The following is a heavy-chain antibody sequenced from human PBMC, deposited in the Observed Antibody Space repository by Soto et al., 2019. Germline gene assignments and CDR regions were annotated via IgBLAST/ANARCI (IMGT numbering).Heavy chain of an antibody. CDR2: TKNKANNYIT. J-gene: IGHJ4*02. V-gene: IGHV3-72*01. D-gene: IGHD1-1*01. CDR3: VPWISWVGY. Sequence: EVQLLESGGGLVQPGGSLRLSCAASGLSFSDHFMDWVRQAPGKGLEWVGRTKNKANNYITEYAASVKGRFIISRDESKNLLYLQMNSLKSEDTAVYYCVPWISWVGYWGQGTTVTVSS. CDR1: GLSFSDHF.